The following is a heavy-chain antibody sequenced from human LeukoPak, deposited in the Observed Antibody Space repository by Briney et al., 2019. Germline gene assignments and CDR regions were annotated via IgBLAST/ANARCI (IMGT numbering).Heavy chain of an antibody. D-gene: IGHD3-16*01. CDR1: GYTFTSYG. CDR2: ISAYNGNT. J-gene: IGHJ4*02. V-gene: IGHV1-18*01. Sequence: ASVKVSCKASGYTFTSYGISWVRQAPGQGLEWMGWISAYNGNTNYAQKLQGGVTMTTDTSTSTAYMELRSLRSDDTAVYYCARDSKYYDYVWGSPSNFDYWGQGTLVTVSS. CDR3: ARDSKYYDYVWGSPSNFDY.